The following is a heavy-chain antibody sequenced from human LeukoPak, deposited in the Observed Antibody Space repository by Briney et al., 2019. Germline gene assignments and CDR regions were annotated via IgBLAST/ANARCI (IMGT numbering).Heavy chain of an antibody. CDR3: VTRISGVAY. Sequence: GGSLRLSCAASGFIFKNAWMTWVRQAPGKGLEWVGRVKSKTDGETTDYTAPVKGRFIVSRDDSKNTLFLEMNSLKTEDTAVYFRVTRISGVAYWGQGTLVTVSS. J-gene: IGHJ4*02. D-gene: IGHD1-26*01. CDR2: VKSKTDGETT. CDR1: GFIFKNAW. V-gene: IGHV3-15*01.